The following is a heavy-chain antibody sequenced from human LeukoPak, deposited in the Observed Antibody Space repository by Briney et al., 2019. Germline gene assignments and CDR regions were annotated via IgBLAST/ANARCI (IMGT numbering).Heavy chain of an antibody. CDR2: ISAYNGNT. J-gene: IGHJ6*03. CDR1: GYTFTSYG. V-gene: IGHV1-18*01. CDR3: ARGNIGGVTANNYNYYMDV. D-gene: IGHD2-21*02. Sequence: ASVKDSCKASGYTFTSYGISWVRQAPGQGLEWMGWISAYNGNTNYAQKLQGRVTMTTDTSTSTAYMELRSLRSDDTAVYYCARGNIGGVTANNYNYYMDVWGKGTTVTVPS.